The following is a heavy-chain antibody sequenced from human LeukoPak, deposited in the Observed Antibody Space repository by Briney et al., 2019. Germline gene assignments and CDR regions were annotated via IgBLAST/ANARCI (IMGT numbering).Heavy chain of an antibody. D-gene: IGHD1-14*01. CDR3: AGGRAADELLWYFDY. CDR1: GFTFSRFA. CDR2: LSSTGSST. V-gene: IGHV3-48*03. Sequence: GGSLRLSCAASGFTFSRFAMNWVRQAPGKGLEWVSCLSSTGSSTNYADSVKGRFSISRDNAKTSLYLQMNRLRADDTAAYYGAGGRAADELLWYFDYWGQGTLVTVSS. J-gene: IGHJ4*02.